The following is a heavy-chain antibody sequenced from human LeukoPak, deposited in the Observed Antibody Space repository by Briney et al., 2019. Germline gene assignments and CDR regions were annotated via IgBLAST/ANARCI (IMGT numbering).Heavy chain of an antibody. V-gene: IGHV4-30-2*03. CDR3: ARRMATGAFDY. CDR2: IYYSGST. D-gene: IGHD7-27*01. CDR1: GGSISSGDYY. J-gene: IGHJ4*02. Sequence: SQTLSLICTVSGGSISSGDYYWSWIRQHPGTGLEWIGSIYYSGSTYYNPSLKSLVTISVDTSKNQFSLKLSSVTAADTAVYYCARRMATGAFDYWGQGTLVTVSS.